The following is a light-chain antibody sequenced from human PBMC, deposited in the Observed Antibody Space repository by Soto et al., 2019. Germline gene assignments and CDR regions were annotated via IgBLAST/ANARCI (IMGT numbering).Light chain of an antibody. V-gene: IGLV2-14*01. J-gene: IGLJ1*01. CDR3: ISYTTSVTYV. CDR2: GVS. CDR1: SSDVGGYNY. Sequence: QSALTQPASVSGSPGQSITISCTGTSSDVGGYNYVSWYQQHPCKAPKLMISGVSNRPSGVSNRLSGSKSGNTASLTISGLQTEDEADYYCISYTTSVTYVFGTGTKVTVL.